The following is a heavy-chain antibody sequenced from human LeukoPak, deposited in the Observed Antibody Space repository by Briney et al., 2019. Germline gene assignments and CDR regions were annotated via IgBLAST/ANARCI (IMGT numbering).Heavy chain of an antibody. CDR3: ARGQYCRSSSCYLYFDV. V-gene: IGHV3-20*04. D-gene: IGHD2-2*01. J-gene: IGHJ6*04. CDR2: INWNGASA. CDR1: GFTFDDYG. Sequence: GGSLRLSCAASGFTFDDYGMSWVRQAPGKGLEWVAGINWNGASAGYADSFRGRFTISRDNGKKILYLQMNSLRVEDTAQYYCARGQYCRSSSCYLYFDVWGKGTPVIVSS.